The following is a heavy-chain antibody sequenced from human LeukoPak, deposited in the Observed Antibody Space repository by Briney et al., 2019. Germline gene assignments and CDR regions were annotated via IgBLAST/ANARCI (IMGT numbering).Heavy chain of an antibody. CDR3: ATYYDFWSGYDG. CDR2: ISGSGGST. Sequence: GGSLRLSCAASGFTFSSYAMSWVRQAPGKGLEWVSAISGSGGSTYYADSVKGRFTISRDNSKNTLYLQMNSLRAEDTAVYHCATYYDFWSGYDGWGQATLVTVSS. J-gene: IGHJ4*02. CDR1: GFTFSSYA. V-gene: IGHV3-23*01. D-gene: IGHD3-3*01.